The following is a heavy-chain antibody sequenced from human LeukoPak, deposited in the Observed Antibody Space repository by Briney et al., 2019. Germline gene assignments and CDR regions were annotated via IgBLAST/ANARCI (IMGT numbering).Heavy chain of an antibody. J-gene: IGHJ4*02. V-gene: IGHV4-39*01. CDR1: GGSISSGSYY. CDR2: MYYSGTT. Sequence: SETLSLTCTVSGGSISSGSYYWGWIRQPPGKGLEWIASMYYSGTTFYSPSLKSRVTISVDTSKNQLPLKLGSVTAADTAVYYCARHPPRDGSAFDYWGQGTLVTASS. CDR3: ARHPPRDGSAFDY.